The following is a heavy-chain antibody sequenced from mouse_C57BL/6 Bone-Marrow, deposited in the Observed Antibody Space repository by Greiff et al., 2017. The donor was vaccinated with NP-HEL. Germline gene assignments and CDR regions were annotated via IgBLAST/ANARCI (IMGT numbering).Heavy chain of an antibody. CDR2: ISSGSSTI. V-gene: IGHV5-17*01. CDR3: ARRWLLYYYAMDY. CDR1: GFTFSDYG. J-gene: IGHJ4*01. D-gene: IGHD2-3*01. Sequence: EVQRVESGGGLVKPGGSLKLSCAASGFTFSDYGMHWVRQAPEKGLEWVAYISSGSSTIYYADTVKGRFNISRDNAKNTLFLQMTSLRSEDTAMYYCARRWLLYYYAMDYWGQGTSVTVSS.